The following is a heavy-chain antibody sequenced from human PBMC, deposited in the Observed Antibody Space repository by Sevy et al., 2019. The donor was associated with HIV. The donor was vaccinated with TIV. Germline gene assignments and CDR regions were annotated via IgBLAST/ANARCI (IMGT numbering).Heavy chain of an antibody. V-gene: IGHV3-7*01. CDR1: GFTFSSYW. CDR2: IKEDGSDK. Sequence: GESLKISCAASGFTFSSYWMNWVRQAPGRGLEWVANIKEDGSDKYYVDSVKGRFTISRDNAQNSLYLEMNSLRAEDTAVYYCARWDVWGKGTTVTVSS. CDR3: ARWDV. J-gene: IGHJ6*04.